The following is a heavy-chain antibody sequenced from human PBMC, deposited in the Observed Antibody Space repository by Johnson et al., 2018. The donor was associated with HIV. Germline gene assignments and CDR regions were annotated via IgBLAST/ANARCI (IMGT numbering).Heavy chain of an antibody. V-gene: IGHV3-66*01. Sequence: VQLVESGGGLVQPGGSLRLSCAASGFTVSSNYMSWVRQAPGKGLEWFSIVYSGGNTYYTDSVKGRFTISRDDSKNTLYLQMNSLRAADTAVYYCARVVAVRFDDFDVWGQGTMVTVAA. CDR3: ARVVAVRFDDFDV. D-gene: IGHD2-15*01. J-gene: IGHJ3*01. CDR2: VYSGGNT. CDR1: GFTVSSNY.